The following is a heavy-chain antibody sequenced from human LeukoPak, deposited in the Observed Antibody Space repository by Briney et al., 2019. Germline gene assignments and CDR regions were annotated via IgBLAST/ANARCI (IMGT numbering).Heavy chain of an antibody. Sequence: SETLSLTCTVSGGSIGTHYWSWVRQPPGKGLEGIGYIYYSGNTNYNPSLKSRVTISVDTSKNQFSLKLSSVTAADTAVYYCARHGAYSDTWFDPWGQGTLVTVSS. CDR1: GGSIGTHY. CDR3: ARHGAYSDTWFDP. D-gene: IGHD4-17*01. CDR2: IYYSGNT. V-gene: IGHV4-59*08. J-gene: IGHJ5*02.